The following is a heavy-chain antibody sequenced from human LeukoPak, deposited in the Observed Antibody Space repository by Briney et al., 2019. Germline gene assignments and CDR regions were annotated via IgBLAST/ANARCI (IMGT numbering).Heavy chain of an antibody. CDR3: TRGSYDVLTGYSTLGEY. D-gene: IGHD3-9*01. V-gene: IGHV4-39*01. J-gene: IGHJ1*01. CDR2: IYYSGST. CDR1: GGSISSSSYY. Sequence: PSGTLSLTCTVSGGSISSSSYYWGWIRQPPGKGLEWIGNIYYSGSTYYNPSLKSRLTISVDTSQRQFSLRLSSVTAADTALYYCTRGSYDVLTGYSTLGEYWGQGTLVTVSS.